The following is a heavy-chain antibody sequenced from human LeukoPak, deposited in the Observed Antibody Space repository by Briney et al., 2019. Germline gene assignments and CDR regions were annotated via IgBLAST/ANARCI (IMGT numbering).Heavy chain of an antibody. CDR2: INHSGST. J-gene: IGHJ4*02. CDR1: GGSFSGYY. Sequence: SETLSLTCAVYGGSFSGYYWSWIRQPPGKGLEWIGEINHSGSTNYNPSLKSRVTISVDTSKNQFSLKLSSVTAADTAVYYCARGRKWRTPDYWGQGTLVTVSS. V-gene: IGHV4-34*01. CDR3: ARGRKWRTPDY. D-gene: IGHD2-8*01.